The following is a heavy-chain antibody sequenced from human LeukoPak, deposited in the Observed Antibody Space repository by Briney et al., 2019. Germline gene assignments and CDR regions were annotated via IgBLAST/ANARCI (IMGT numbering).Heavy chain of an antibody. CDR2: IYPSSGVT. CDR1: GYTFTAFY. D-gene: IGHD6-13*01. V-gene: IGHV1-2*06. J-gene: IGHJ6*02. Sequence: ASVKVSCKASGYTFTAFYLHWVRQAPGQGLEWMGRIYPSSGVTKYAQKFQGRITMTRDTSISTAYMELSGLRSDDTAVYYCARAGTLYYYYGMDVWGQGTTVTVSS. CDR3: ARAGTLYYYYGMDV.